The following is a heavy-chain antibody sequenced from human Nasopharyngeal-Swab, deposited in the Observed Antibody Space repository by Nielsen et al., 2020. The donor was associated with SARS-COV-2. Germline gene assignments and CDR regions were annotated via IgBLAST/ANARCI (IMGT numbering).Heavy chain of an antibody. J-gene: IGHJ6*02. CDR3: ARGYCSGGSCYENYYYGMDV. Sequence: VRQAPGKGLEWVSSISSSSSYIYYADSVKGRFTISRDNAENSLYLQMNSLRAEDTAVYYCARGYCSGGSCYENYYYGMDVWGQGTTVTVSS. CDR2: ISSSSSYI. D-gene: IGHD2-15*01. V-gene: IGHV3-21*01.